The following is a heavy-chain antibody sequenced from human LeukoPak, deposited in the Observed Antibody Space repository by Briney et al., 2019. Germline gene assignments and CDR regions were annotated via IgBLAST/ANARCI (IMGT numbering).Heavy chain of an antibody. CDR3: AKDISAAGLYYFDY. Sequence: GGSLRLSSAASGFTFDDYAMHWVRQAPGEGLEWVSGISWNSGSIGYADSVKGRFTISRDNAKNSLYLQMNSLRAEVTALYYCAKDISAAGLYYFDYWGQGTLVTVSS. J-gene: IGHJ4*02. D-gene: IGHD6-13*01. CDR2: ISWNSGSI. CDR1: GFTFDDYA. V-gene: IGHV3-9*01.